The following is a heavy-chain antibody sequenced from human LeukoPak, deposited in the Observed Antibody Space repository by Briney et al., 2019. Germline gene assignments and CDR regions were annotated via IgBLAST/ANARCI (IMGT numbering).Heavy chain of an antibody. J-gene: IGHJ4*02. Sequence: GGSLRLSCAASGFTFSDYYMSWIRQAPGKGLEYVSAISTNGDSTYYANSVKGRFTISRDNSKNTVFLQLGSLRAEDMAVYYCVRTSGSLDYWGQGTLVTVSS. D-gene: IGHD1-26*01. V-gene: IGHV3-64*01. CDR1: GFTFSDYY. CDR2: ISTNGDST. CDR3: VRTSGSLDY.